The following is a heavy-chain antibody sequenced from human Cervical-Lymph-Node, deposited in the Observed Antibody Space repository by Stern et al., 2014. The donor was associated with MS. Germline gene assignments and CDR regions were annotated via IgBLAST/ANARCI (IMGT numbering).Heavy chain of an antibody. CDR1: GYSFNIYW. V-gene: IGHV5-51*01. Sequence: VQLVQSGAEVKKPGESLTISCKGFGYSFNIYWIAWVRQRPGKGLEWMGIIYPDDSDTGYTPYFQGQVTFSADKSILTAYLELSSLKPSDAATYFCARRGMDVWGQGTSVTVSS. CDR3: ARRGMDV. J-gene: IGHJ6*02. CDR2: IYPDDSDT.